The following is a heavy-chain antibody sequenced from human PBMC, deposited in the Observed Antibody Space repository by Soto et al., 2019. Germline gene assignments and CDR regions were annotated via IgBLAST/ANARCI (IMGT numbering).Heavy chain of an antibody. V-gene: IGHV3-23*03. CDR1: GFNFMTYA. J-gene: IGHJ4*02. CDR3: AKDLRPDGRYDLDY. Sequence: PGGSLRLSCTADGFNFMTYAMNWVRKATGKGLEWVAVIVGDASSIDYADSVKGRFTISRDNSKNIMYLQMTSLKVEDTATYFCAKDLRPDGRYDLDYWGQGTQVTVSS. CDR2: IVGDASSI. D-gene: IGHD2-15*01.